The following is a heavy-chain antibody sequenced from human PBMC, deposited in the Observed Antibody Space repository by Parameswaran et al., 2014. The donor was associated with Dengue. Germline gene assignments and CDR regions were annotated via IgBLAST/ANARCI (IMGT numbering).Heavy chain of an antibody. Sequence: VRQAPGKGLEWIGYIYYSGSTYYNPSLKSRVTISVDTSKNQFSLKLSSVTAADTAVYYCARGVTMIVVVITTFDAFDIWGQGTMVTVS. J-gene: IGHJ3*02. CDR3: ARGVTMIVVVITTFDAFDI. D-gene: IGHD3-22*01. CDR2: IYYSGST. V-gene: IGHV4-31*02.